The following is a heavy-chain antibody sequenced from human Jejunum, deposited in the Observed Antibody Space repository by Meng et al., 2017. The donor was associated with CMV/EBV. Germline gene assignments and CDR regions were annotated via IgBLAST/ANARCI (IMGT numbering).Heavy chain of an antibody. CDR2: VDPEDGET. D-gene: IGHD1-14*01. CDR3: ALGLYTTSWFFDL. Sequence: KVSGYTFTDYYIHWVQQAPGKGLEGMGLVDPEDGETIYAEKSQGRVTISADTSTDTIDMELSSLRSEDTAVYFCALGLYTTSWFFDLWGRGTLVTVSS. CDR1: GYTFTDYY. J-gene: IGHJ2*01. V-gene: IGHV1-69-2*01.